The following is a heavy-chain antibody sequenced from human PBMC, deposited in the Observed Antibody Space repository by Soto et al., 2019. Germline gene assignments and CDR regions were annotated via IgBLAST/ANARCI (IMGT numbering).Heavy chain of an antibody. CDR3: ARRGGSNGWGDFDS. Sequence: EVQLWESGGGLVQPGGSLRLSCAASGFTFSRYAMNWVRQAPGKGLEWVSSISYSDHSTYYADSVKGRFTISRDNSKDKLYWQMNNLRAEDTAVYYCARRGGSNGWGDFDSWGQGTLVSVSS. V-gene: IGHV3-23*01. J-gene: IGHJ4*02. CDR1: GFTFSRYA. D-gene: IGHD6-19*01. CDR2: ISYSDHST.